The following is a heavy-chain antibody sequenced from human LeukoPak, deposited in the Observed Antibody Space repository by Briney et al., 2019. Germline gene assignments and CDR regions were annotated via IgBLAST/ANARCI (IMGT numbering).Heavy chain of an antibody. D-gene: IGHD4-17*01. CDR1: GVSISSGSYY. CDR3: ARFDYGDYNYYMAV. CDR2: FYTSGST. J-gene: IGHJ6*03. Sequence: SQTLSLTCAVSGVSISSGSYYWSWLRQRAGKGLEWIGCFYTSGSTNYNPSLKRRVTISVDTSKNQLSLKPSSVTCADTTVYYCARFDYGDYNYYMAVWGKGTTVTVSS. V-gene: IGHV4-61*02.